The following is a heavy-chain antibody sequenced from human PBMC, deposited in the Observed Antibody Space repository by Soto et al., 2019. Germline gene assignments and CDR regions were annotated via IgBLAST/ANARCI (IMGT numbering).Heavy chain of an antibody. CDR3: ARERRTVDYNNYGMDF. CDR2: INPNSGGT. D-gene: IGHD4-17*01. V-gene: IGHV1-2*02. J-gene: IGHJ6*02. CDR1: GYSFTGYY. Sequence: GASVMVSCKASGYSFTGYYIHWVRQAPGQGLEWMGWINPNSGGTNYPQKFQGRVTMSRDTSINTAYMEVRRLRSDDTAVYYCARERRTVDYNNYGMDFWGQGTTVTVSS.